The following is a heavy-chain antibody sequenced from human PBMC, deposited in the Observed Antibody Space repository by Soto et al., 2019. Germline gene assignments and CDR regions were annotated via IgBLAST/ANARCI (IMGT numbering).Heavy chain of an antibody. J-gene: IGHJ4*02. CDR3: ARELHYYDSSGYYDY. CDR2: INAGNGNT. D-gene: IGHD3-22*01. V-gene: IGHV1-3*01. Sequence: ASVKVSCKASGYTFTSYAMHWVRQAPGQRLEWMGWINAGNGNTKYSQKFQGRVTITRDTSASTAYMELSSLRSEDTAVYYCARELHYYDSSGYYDYWGQGTLVTVSS. CDR1: GYTFTSYA.